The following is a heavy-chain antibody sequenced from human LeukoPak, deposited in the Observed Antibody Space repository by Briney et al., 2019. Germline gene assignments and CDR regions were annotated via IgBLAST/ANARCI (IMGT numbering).Heavy chain of an antibody. CDR1: GFTFSSYA. Sequence: GGSLRLSCAASGFTFSSYAMSWVRQAPGKGLEWVSAISGSGGSTYYADSVKGRFTISGDNSKNTLYLQMNSLRAEDTAVYYCAKDLSSGYSYGFSHWGQGTLVTVSS. D-gene: IGHD5-18*01. V-gene: IGHV3-23*01. CDR3: AKDLSSGYSYGFSH. J-gene: IGHJ4*02. CDR2: ISGSGGST.